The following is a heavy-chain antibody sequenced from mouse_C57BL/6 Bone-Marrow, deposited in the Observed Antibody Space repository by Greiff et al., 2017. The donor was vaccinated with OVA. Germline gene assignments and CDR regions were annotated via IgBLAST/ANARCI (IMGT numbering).Heavy chain of an antibody. Sequence: QVQLQQSGAELARPGASVKMSCKASGYTFTSYTMHWVKQRPGQGLEWIGYINPSSGYTKYNQKFKDKATLTADKSSSTAYMQLSSLTSEDSAVYYCARGYNKHGGYYYAMDYWGQGTSVTVSS. V-gene: IGHV1-4*01. J-gene: IGHJ4*01. CDR1: GYTFTSYT. D-gene: IGHD2-5*01. CDR2: INPSSGYT. CDR3: ARGYNKHGGYYYAMDY.